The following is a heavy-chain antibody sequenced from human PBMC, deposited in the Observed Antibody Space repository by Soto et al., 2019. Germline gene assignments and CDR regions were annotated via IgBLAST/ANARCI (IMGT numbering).Heavy chain of an antibody. CDR3: AKSDLLDCSGSSCGYYYFDY. CDR1: GFTFSNYA. J-gene: IGHJ4*02. Sequence: EVQLLESGGGLVQPGGSLRLSCAASGFTFSNYAMIWVRQAPGSGLEWVSVISRSGGTTHYADSVKGRFTISRDNSKNTLYLQMNYLRAEDTAVYYCAKSDLLDCSGSSCGYYYFDYWGQGTLVTVSS. V-gene: IGHV3-23*01. CDR2: ISRSGGTT. D-gene: IGHD2-15*01.